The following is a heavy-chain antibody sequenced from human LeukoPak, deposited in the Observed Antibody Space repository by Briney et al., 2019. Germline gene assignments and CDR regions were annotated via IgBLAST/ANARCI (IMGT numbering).Heavy chain of an antibody. D-gene: IGHD6-19*01. CDR3: ARQRRSSGWPNDY. V-gene: IGHV5-51*01. Sequence: HGESLQISCKCSGYSFTSYWIAWVRQMPGKGLEWMGIIYPDDSDTRYSPSFQGQVTITPDKSISTAYLQWSSLKASDNAMYYCARQRRSSGWPNDYWGQGTLVTVSS. CDR1: GYSFTSYW. CDR2: IYPDDSDT. J-gene: IGHJ4*02.